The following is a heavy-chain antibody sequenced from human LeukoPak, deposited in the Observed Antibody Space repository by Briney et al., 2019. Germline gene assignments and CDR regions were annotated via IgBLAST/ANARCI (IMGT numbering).Heavy chain of an antibody. Sequence: ASVKVSCKASGYTFTGYYMHWVRQAPGQGLEWMGWINPNSGGTNYAQKFQGWVTMTRDTSISTAYMELSRLRSDDTAVYYCARGGSYIRNNWFDPWGQGILVTVSS. CDR2: INPNSGGT. CDR1: GYTFTGYY. J-gene: IGHJ5*02. V-gene: IGHV1-2*04. CDR3: ARGGSYIRNNWFDP. D-gene: IGHD1-26*01.